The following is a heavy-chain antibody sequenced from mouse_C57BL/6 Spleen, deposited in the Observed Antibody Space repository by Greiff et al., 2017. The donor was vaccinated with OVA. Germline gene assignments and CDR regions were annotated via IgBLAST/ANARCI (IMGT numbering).Heavy chain of an antibody. CDR3: ARSFSTTVVARRVHAMDY. J-gene: IGHJ4*01. V-gene: IGHV1-39*01. CDR2: INPNYGTT. CDR1: GYSFTDYN. D-gene: IGHD1-1*01. Sequence: VQLQQSGPELVKPGASVKISCKASGYSFTDYNMNWVKQSNGKSLEWIGVINPNYGTTSYNQKFKGKATLTVDQSSSTAYMQLNSLTSEDSAVYYCARSFSTTVVARRVHAMDYWGQGTSVTVSS.